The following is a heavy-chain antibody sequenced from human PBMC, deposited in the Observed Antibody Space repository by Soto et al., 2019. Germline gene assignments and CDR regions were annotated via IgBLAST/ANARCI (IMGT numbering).Heavy chain of an antibody. V-gene: IGHV4-31*03. CDR3: ARATPYYYYGMDV. D-gene: IGHD2-15*01. CDR1: GGSISSGGDY. J-gene: IGHJ6*02. CDR2: IYYSGST. Sequence: QVQLQESGPGLVKPSQTLSLTCTVSGGSISSGGDYWRWILQHPGKVLEWIRYIYYSGSTYYNPSLESGVILSVNTSKTHFFLKLSSVTAADTALYYCARATPYYYYGMDVWGQGTTVTVSS.